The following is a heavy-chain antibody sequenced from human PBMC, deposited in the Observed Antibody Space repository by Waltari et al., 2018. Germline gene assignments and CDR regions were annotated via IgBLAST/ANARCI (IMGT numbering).Heavy chain of an antibody. J-gene: IGHJ3*02. CDR2: ISSSSSYI. CDR1: GFTFSSYS. V-gene: IGHV3-21*01. CDR3: AGRLGAFDI. Sequence: EVQLVESGGGLVKPGGSLRLSCAASGFTFSSYSINWVRQAPGKVLEWVSSISSSSSYIYYADSVKGRFTISRDNAKNSLYLQMNSLRAEDTAVYYCAGRLGAFDIWGQGTMVTVSS. D-gene: IGHD3-16*01.